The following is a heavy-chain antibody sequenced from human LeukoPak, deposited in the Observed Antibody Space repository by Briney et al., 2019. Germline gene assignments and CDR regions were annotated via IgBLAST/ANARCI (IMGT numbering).Heavy chain of an antibody. Sequence: GGSLRLSCAASGFTFTSYAMSWVRQAPGKGLEWVSTISGSGGSTYYADSVKGRFTISRDNSKNTLYLQMNSLRAEDTAVYYCAKEYDSSGYFDYWGQGTLVTVSP. V-gene: IGHV3-23*01. CDR2: ISGSGGST. CDR3: AKEYDSSGYFDY. D-gene: IGHD3-22*01. J-gene: IGHJ4*02. CDR1: GFTFTSYA.